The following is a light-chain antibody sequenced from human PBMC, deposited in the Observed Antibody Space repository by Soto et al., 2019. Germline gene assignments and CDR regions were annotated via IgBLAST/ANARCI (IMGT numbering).Light chain of an antibody. J-gene: IGKJ4*01. CDR2: WAS. V-gene: IGKV4-1*01. Sequence: DIVMTQSPDSLAVSLGERATINCKSSQSVLYSSNNKNYLAWYQQKPGQPPKLLIYWASTRESGVPHRFGGSGSGTDFTLTISSLQAEDVAVYYCQQYYSTPLTFGGGTKVEIK. CDR3: QQYYSTPLT. CDR1: QSVLYSSNNKNY.